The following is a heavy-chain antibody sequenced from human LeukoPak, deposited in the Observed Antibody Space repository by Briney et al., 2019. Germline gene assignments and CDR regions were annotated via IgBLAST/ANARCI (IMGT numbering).Heavy chain of an antibody. CDR3: ATDRYCSGGSCYSGGAFEI. Sequence: GASVKVSCKVSGYTLSELSMHWVRQAPGKGLEWMGGFDPGDGETIYAQKFQGRFTMNEDTSTDTAYMELRSLTSEDTAVYYCATDRYCSGGSCYSGGAFEIWGQGTVVTVSS. D-gene: IGHD2-15*01. J-gene: IGHJ3*02. V-gene: IGHV1-24*01. CDR1: GYTLSELS. CDR2: FDPGDGET.